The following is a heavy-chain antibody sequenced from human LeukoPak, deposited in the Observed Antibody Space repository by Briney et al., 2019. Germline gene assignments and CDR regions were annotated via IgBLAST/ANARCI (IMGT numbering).Heavy chain of an antibody. D-gene: IGHD3-22*01. CDR2: ISGGGGTT. V-gene: IGHV3-23*01. J-gene: IGHJ5*02. Sequence: GGSLRLSCAASGFTFSTYAMTWVRQAPGKGLEWVSAISGGGGTTYYADSVKGRFTISRDNSKNTLYLQMNSLRAEDTAVYYCAKDDGSSGYYGLYNWFDPWGQGTLVTVSS. CDR1: GFTFSTYA. CDR3: AKDDGSSGYYGLYNWFDP.